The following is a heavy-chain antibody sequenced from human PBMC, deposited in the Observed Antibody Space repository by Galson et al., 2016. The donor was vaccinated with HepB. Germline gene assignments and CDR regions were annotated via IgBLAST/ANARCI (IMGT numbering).Heavy chain of an antibody. V-gene: IGHV3-23*01. CDR1: GFTFNSYA. CDR2: ISSGGDIT. CDR3: ARGHDYGDYLAT. J-gene: IGHJ4*02. Sequence: SLRLSCAGSGFTFNSYAMNWVRQAPRKGPEWVAAISSGGDITYYADSVKGRFTISRDEFENTLYLQMNSLRADDTALYYCARGHDYGDYLATWGQGSLVIVSS. D-gene: IGHD4-17*01.